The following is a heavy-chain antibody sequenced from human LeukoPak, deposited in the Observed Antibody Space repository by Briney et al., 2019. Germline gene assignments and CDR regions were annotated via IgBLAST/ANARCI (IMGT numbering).Heavy chain of an antibody. Sequence: GGSLRLSCAASGFTFSSYSMNWVRQAPGKGLEWVSSISSSSSYIYYADSVKGRFTISRDNAKNSLYLQMNSLRAEDTAVYYCARGGFDGYGGNQGYWGQGTLVTVSS. CDR3: ARGGFDGYGGNQGY. CDR1: GFTFSSYS. V-gene: IGHV3-21*01. CDR2: ISSSSSYI. J-gene: IGHJ4*02. D-gene: IGHD4-23*01.